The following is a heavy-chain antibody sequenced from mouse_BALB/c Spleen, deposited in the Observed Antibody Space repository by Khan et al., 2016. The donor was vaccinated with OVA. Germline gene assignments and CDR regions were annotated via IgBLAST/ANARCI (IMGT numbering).Heavy chain of an antibody. J-gene: IGHJ3*01. Sequence: EVELVESGGDLVKPAGSLNLSCAASGFTFSSYSMSWVRQTPDKKLEWVASISSGGDYTYYPDSVKGRFTISRDNAKNTLYLQMSDLKSEDTAMYCWEDHVTGSFAYWGQGTLVTVSA. D-gene: IGHD2-1*01. CDR2: ISSGGDYT. V-gene: IGHV5-6*01. CDR1: GFTFSSYS. CDR3: EDHVTGSFAY.